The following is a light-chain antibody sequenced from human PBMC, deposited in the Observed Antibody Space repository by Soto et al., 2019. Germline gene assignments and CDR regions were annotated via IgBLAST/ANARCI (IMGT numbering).Light chain of an antibody. Sequence: EIVMTQSASTRSVSPGERATLSCRASHRVSSYLAWYQQKPGQAPRLLIYATSTRATGIPARFSGSGYGTEFNLTISSLQSEDFAVYYCQQYNNWPLTFGGGTKVDIK. J-gene: IGKJ4*01. CDR1: HRVSSY. CDR3: QQYNNWPLT. V-gene: IGKV3-15*01. CDR2: ATS.